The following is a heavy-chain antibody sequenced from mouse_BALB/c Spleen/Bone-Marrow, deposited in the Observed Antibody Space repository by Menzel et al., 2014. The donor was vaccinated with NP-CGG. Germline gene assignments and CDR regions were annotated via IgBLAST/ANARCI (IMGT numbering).Heavy chain of an antibody. J-gene: IGHJ4*01. Sequence: VQLQQSGPGLVAPSQSLSITCTVSGFSLTSYGVHWVRQPPGKGLEWLGVIWAGGSTNYNSALMSRLSISKDNSKSPVFLKMNSLQTDDTAMYYCARDYYGSLYAMDYWGQGTSVTVSS. CDR1: GFSLTSYG. V-gene: IGHV2-9*02. CDR3: ARDYYGSLYAMDY. D-gene: IGHD1-1*01. CDR2: IWAGGST.